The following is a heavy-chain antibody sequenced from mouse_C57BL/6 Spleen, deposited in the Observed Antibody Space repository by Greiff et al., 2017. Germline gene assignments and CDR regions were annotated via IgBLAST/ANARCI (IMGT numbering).Heavy chain of an antibody. Sequence: VQLQQSGAELVKPGASVKISCKASGYAFSSYWMNWVKQRPGKGLEWIGQIYPGDGDTNYNGKFKGKATLTADKSSSTAYMQLSSLTSEDSAVYFCARRGYYGSSSDYWGQGTTLTVSS. CDR2: IYPGDGDT. D-gene: IGHD1-1*01. J-gene: IGHJ2*01. CDR3: ARRGYYGSSSDY. V-gene: IGHV1-80*01. CDR1: GYAFSSYW.